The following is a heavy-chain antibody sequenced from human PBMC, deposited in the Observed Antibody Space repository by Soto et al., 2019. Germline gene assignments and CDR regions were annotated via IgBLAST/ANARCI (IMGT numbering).Heavy chain of an antibody. CDR1: GGSISSGGYY. V-gene: IGHV4-31*03. Sequence: TSETLSLTCTVSGGSISSGGYYWSWIRQHPGKGLEWIGYIYYSGSTYYDPSLKSRVTISLDTSKNQFSLKLNSLAAADTAVYYCARGGYIYGPNAFDIWGQGTMVTVSS. D-gene: IGHD5-18*01. CDR2: IYYSGST. J-gene: IGHJ3*02. CDR3: ARGGYIYGPNAFDI.